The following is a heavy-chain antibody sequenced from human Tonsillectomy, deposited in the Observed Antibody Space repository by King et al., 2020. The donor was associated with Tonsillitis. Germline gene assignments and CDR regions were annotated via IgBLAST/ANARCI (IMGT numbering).Heavy chain of an antibody. V-gene: IGHV3-23*04. J-gene: IGHJ4*02. Sequence: VQLVESGGGLVQPGGSLRLSCAASGFTFSSYAMSWVRQAPGKGLEWVSAISGSGGSTYYADSVKGRFTISRDNSKNTLYLQMNSLRAEDTAVYYCASNRADIVVVPAAIPFDYWGQGTLVTVSS. CDR1: GFTFSSYA. CDR2: ISGSGGST. D-gene: IGHD2-2*01. CDR3: ASNRADIVVVPAAIPFDY.